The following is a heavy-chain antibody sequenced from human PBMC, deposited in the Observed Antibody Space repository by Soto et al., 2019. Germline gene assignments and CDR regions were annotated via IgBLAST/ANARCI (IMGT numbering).Heavy chain of an antibody. CDR1: AFIFSDHS. D-gene: IGHD4-4*01. V-gene: IGHV3-21*01. Sequence: EVQLVESGGGLVKPGGSLRLSCVGSAFIFSDHSMNWVRQAPGKGLEWVTSIGDTGTFIYYADSVKGRFTISRDNAKNSLFRQMDSLRLEDTAVYYCARDQRYLRQGYSDYWGQGTLVTVSS. CDR3: ARDQRYLRQGYSDY. CDR2: IGDTGTFI. J-gene: IGHJ4*02.